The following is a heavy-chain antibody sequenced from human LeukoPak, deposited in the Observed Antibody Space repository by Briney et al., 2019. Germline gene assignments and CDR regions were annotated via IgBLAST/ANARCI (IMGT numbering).Heavy chain of an antibody. Sequence: PGGSLRLSCAASGFTFSIAWINWVRQAPGKGLEWVGRIKSKTDGGTTDYAAPVRGRFTISRDDSKNTLYLQMNSLKTEDTAVYYCTTRIAVAGSPRKPLDYWGQGTLVTVSS. J-gene: IGHJ4*02. CDR2: IKSKTDGGTT. CDR1: GFTFSIAW. D-gene: IGHD6-19*01. CDR3: TTRIAVAGSPRKPLDY. V-gene: IGHV3-15*01.